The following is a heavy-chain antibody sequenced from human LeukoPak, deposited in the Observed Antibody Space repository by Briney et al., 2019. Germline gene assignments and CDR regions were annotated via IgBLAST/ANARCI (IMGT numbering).Heavy chain of an antibody. CDR3: ARERRNSSGWYGSDY. Sequence: GGSLRLSCAASGFTFSSYEMNWVRQAPGKGLEWVSYISSGGGTIYYADSVKGRFTISIDNPKNSLYLQMNSLRAEDTAVYYCARERRNSSGWYGSDYWGQGTLVTVSS. V-gene: IGHV3-48*03. D-gene: IGHD6-19*01. CDR2: ISSGGGTI. J-gene: IGHJ4*02. CDR1: GFTFSSYE.